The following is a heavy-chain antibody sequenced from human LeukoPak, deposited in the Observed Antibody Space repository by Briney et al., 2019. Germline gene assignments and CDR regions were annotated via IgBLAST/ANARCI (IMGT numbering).Heavy chain of an antibody. CDR1: GGSISSNNYY. CDR2: IYYSWGT. J-gene: IGHJ4*02. D-gene: IGHD2-15*01. CDR3: ARWVYSSRYCSGGSCYDVRYYFDF. Sequence: SETLSLTCTVSGGSISSNNYYWGWVRQPPGKGLEWFGNIYYSWGTYYNPSLKNRVTISVDTSKGQFSLKLSSVTAADTAVYYCARWVYSSRYCSGGSCYDVRYYFDFWGQGTPVTVSS. V-gene: IGHV4-39*01.